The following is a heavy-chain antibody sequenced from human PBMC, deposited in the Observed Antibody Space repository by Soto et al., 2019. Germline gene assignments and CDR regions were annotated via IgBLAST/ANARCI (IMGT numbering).Heavy chain of an antibody. CDR1: GFTFSNYA. V-gene: IGHV3-23*01. CDR3: AKAIGPAALRAAAGGFGY. CDR2: ISGSGGST. J-gene: IGHJ4*02. Sequence: EVQLLESGGGLVQPGGSLRLSCAASGFTFSNYAMSWVRQAPGKGLDWVSGISGSGGSTYYADSVKGRFTISRDNSKNTLYLQMNSLSGEDTAVFYCAKAIGPAALRAAAGGFGYWGQGTLVTVSS. D-gene: IGHD6-13*01.